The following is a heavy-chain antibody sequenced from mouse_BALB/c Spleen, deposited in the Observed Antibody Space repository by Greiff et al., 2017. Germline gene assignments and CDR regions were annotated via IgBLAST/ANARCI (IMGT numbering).Heavy chain of an antibody. J-gene: IGHJ4*01. V-gene: IGHV1-80*01. CDR2: IYPGDGDT. CDR3: ANYYRYDEGYAMDY. CDR1: GYAFSSYW. D-gene: IGHD2-14*01. Sequence: QVQLQQSGAELVRPGSSVKISCTASGYAFSSYWMNWVKQRPGQGLEWIGQIYPGDGDTNYNGKFKGKATLTADKSSSTAYMQLSSLTSEDSAVYFCANYYRYDEGYAMDYWGQGTSVTVSS.